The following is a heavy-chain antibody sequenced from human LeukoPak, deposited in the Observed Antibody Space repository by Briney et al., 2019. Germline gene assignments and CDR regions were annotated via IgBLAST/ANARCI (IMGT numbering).Heavy chain of an antibody. V-gene: IGHV4-59*10. CDR3: ARLSRNWFDP. CDR2: IYTSGST. Sequence: PSETLSLTCAVYGGSLSGYYWSWIRQPPGKGLEWIGRIYTSGSTNYNPSLKSRVTMSVDTSKNQFSLKLSSVTAADTAVYYCARLSRNWFDPWGQGTLVTVSS. CDR1: GGSLSGYY. J-gene: IGHJ5*02.